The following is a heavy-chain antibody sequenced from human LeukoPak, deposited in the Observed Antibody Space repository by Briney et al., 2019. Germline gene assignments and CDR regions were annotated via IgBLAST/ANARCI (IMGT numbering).Heavy chain of an antibody. Sequence: ASVKVSCKGSGYTFTGYFMHWVRQAPGQGLEWMGWINLKSGGTNYAQKFQDRVTMTRDTSINIAYMELNRLTSDDTALYYCAREDSTGYSSLDYWGRGTLVTVSS. J-gene: IGHJ4*02. D-gene: IGHD3-22*01. V-gene: IGHV1-2*02. CDR3: AREDSTGYSSLDY. CDR2: INLKSGGT. CDR1: GYTFTGYF.